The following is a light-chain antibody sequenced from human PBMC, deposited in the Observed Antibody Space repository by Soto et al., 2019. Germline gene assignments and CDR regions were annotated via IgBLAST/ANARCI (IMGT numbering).Light chain of an antibody. CDR3: QQYSIYPLT. J-gene: IGKJ4*01. CDR2: KAS. CDR1: QSISSW. Sequence: DIQMTQSPSTLSASVGDRVTITCRASQSISSWLAWYQQKPGKAPKVRIQKASSLESGVPSRFSGSGSGTEFTLTISSLQPDDFATYHCQQYSIYPLTFGGGTKVEIK. V-gene: IGKV1-5*03.